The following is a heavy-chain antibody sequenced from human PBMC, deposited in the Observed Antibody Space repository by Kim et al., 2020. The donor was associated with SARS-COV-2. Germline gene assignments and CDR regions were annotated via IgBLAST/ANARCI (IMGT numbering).Heavy chain of an antibody. CDR3: ASEPWKIAPDGFIGMDV. D-gene: IGHD3-10*01. J-gene: IGHJ6*02. Sequence: GGSLRLSCAASGFTFSDSYMSWIRQAPGKGLEWVSYISTSGSTIYYADSVKGRFTISRDNAKNSLYLQMNSLRAEDTAVYYCASEPWKIAPDGFIGMDVWGQGTMVTVSS. V-gene: IGHV3-11*01. CDR2: ISTSGSTI. CDR1: GFTFSDSY.